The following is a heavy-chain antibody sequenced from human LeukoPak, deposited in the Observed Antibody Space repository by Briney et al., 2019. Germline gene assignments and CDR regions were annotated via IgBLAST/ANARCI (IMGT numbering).Heavy chain of an antibody. CDR2: IFNGGRA. CDR3: ASRPADNTWYGVFDY. Sequence: PSETLSLTCTVSGGSIKSHYWSWIRQPPGKGLEWIGYIFNGGRANYNPSLMNRVTMSLDTSRDQFSLRLTSVTAADTAIYYCASRPADNTWYGVFDYWSQGTLVTVSS. J-gene: IGHJ4*02. V-gene: IGHV4-59*11. CDR1: GGSIKSHY. D-gene: IGHD3-10*01.